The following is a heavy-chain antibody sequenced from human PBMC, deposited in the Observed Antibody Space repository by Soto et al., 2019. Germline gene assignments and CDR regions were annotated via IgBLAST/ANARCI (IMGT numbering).Heavy chain of an antibody. V-gene: IGHV3-21*04. J-gene: IGHJ4*02. D-gene: IGHD3-16*01. CDR1: GFTFSSYS. CDR3: AISQDRGGRTTFIY. CDR2: ISSSSSYI. Sequence: GGSLRLSCAASGFTFSSYSMNWVRQAPGKGLEWVSSISSSSSYIYYADSVKGRFTISRDNAENSLYLQTNSLRAEDTALYYCAISQDRGGRTTFIYWGQGTQVTVSS.